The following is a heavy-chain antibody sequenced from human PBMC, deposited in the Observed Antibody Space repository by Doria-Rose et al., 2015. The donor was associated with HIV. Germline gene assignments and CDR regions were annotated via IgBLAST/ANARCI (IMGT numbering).Heavy chain of an antibody. V-gene: IGHV2-26*01. CDR2: IFSDDER. D-gene: IGHD6-13*01. CDR1: GVSLSSPGMG. Sequence: MESGPVLVKPTETLTLTCTVSGVSLSSPGMGVSWIRQPPGKALEWLANIFSDDERSYKPSLESRLTISRGTSKSQVVLTMTDMDPVDTATYYCARIKSSRWYHKYYFDFWGQGTLVIVSA. CDR3: ARIKSSRWYHKYYFDF. J-gene: IGHJ4*02.